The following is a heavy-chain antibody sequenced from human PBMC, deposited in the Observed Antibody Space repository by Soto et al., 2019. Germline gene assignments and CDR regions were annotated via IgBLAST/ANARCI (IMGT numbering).Heavy chain of an antibody. CDR2: IYFSGGT. V-gene: IGHV4-39*01. D-gene: IGHD6-19*01. Sequence: QLQLQESGPGLVKPSETLSLTCTVSGGSITSSSYYWGWIRQPPGKGLEWIGSIYFSGGTYYNPSLKSRVTISVDTSKNQFSLKLSSVTAADTAVYYCASQRGGWYYAFDIWGQGTMVTVSS. CDR1: GGSITSSSYY. CDR3: ASQRGGWYYAFDI. J-gene: IGHJ3*02.